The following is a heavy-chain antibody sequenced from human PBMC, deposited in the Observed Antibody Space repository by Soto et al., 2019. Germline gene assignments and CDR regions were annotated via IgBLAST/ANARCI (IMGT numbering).Heavy chain of an antibody. D-gene: IGHD1-26*01. CDR2: IIPIFGTA. J-gene: IGHJ5*02. V-gene: IGHV1-69*06. CDR1: GGTFSSYA. Sequence: QVQLVQSGAEVKKPGSSVKVSCKASGGTFSSYAISWVRQAPGQGLEWMGGIIPIFGTANYAQKFQGRVTIPADKSTSTAYRELSSLRSEDTAVYYCAATDSGPLPTSPWGQGTLVTVAS. CDR3: AATDSGPLPTSP.